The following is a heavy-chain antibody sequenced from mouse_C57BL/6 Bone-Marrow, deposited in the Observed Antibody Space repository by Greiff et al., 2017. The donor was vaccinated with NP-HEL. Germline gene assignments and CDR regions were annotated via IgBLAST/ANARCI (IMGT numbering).Heavy chain of an antibody. CDR1: GYTFTSYW. Sequence: VQLQQPGAELVMPGASVKLSCKASGYTFTSYWMHWVKQRPGQGLEWIGEIDPSDSYTNYNQKFKGKSTLTVDKSSSTAYMQLSSLTSEDSAVYYCASGGLRRNYAMDYWGQGTSVTVSS. CDR2: IDPSDSYT. J-gene: IGHJ4*01. CDR3: ASGGLRRNYAMDY. D-gene: IGHD2-2*01. V-gene: IGHV1-69*01.